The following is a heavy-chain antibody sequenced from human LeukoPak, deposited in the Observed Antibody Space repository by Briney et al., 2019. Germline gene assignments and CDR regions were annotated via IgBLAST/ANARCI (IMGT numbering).Heavy chain of an antibody. CDR1: GGTFSSYA. V-gene: IGHV1-2*02. CDR2: INPNSGGT. J-gene: IGHJ4*02. CDR3: ARDSGERGSGSYLIAY. D-gene: IGHD3-10*01. Sequence: ASVKVSCKASGGTFSSYAITWVRQAPGQGLGWMGWINPNSGGTNYAQKFQGRVTMTRDTSISTAYMELSRLRSDDTAVYYCARDSGERGSGSYLIAYWGQGTLVTVSS.